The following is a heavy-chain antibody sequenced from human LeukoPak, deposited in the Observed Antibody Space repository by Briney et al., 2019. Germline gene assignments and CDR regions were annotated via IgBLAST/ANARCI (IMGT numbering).Heavy chain of an antibody. J-gene: IGHJ6*03. CDR1: GGSFSGYY. D-gene: IGHD2/OR15-2a*01. CDR3: ARSFLYYYYYMDV. V-gene: IGHV4-34*01. Sequence: PSETLSLTCAVYGGSFSGYYWSWIRQPPGKGLQWIGEINHSGSTNYNPSLKSRVTISVDTSKNQFSLKLSSVTAADTAVYYCARSFLYYYYYMDVWGIGTTVTVSS. CDR2: INHSGST.